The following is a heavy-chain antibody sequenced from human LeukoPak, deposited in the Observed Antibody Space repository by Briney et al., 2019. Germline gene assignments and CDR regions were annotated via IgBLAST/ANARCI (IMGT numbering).Heavy chain of an antibody. CDR3: ARTTRYYDSSGCFDF. J-gene: IGHJ4*02. V-gene: IGHV4-59*08. CDR2: IYYSGST. CDR1: GDSISNDY. Sequence: SETLSLTCTVSGDSISNDYWSWIRQPPGKGLEWIAYIYYSGSTNNNPSLKSRVTISVDTSKNQFSLKMSSVTAADTAVYYCARTTRYYDSSGCFDFWGQGTLVTVSS. D-gene: IGHD3-22*01.